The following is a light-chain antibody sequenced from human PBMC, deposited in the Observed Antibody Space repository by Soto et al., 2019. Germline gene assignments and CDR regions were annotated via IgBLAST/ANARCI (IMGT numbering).Light chain of an antibody. CDR1: QSINSW. CDR2: KAS. V-gene: IGKV1-5*03. Sequence: DIQMTQSPSTLSASVGDRVTITCRASQSINSWLAWYQQEPGKAPKLLIYKASSLESGVPSRFSGSGSGTEFTLTISSLQPDDSATYYCQHYNSYPPWTFDQGTKVEIK. CDR3: QHYNSYPPWT. J-gene: IGKJ1*01.